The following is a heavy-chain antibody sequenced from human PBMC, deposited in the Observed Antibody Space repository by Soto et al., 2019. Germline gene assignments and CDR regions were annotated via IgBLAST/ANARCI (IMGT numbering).Heavy chain of an antibody. D-gene: IGHD1-26*01. CDR1: GYSISIGNY. J-gene: IGHJ4*02. CDR2: IYQSGST. V-gene: IGHV4-38-2*02. Sequence: SETLSLTCPVSGYSISIGNYWGWIRQPPGKRLEWIGSIYQSGSTYYNPSLRSRATISVDTSKNQFSLKLSSVTAADTAVYYCARVLGAPLYYFDYWGQGILVTVSS. CDR3: ARVLGAPLYYFDY.